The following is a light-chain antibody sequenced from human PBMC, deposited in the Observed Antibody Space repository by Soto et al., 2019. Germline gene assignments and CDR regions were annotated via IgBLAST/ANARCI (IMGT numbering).Light chain of an antibody. CDR3: QQRSNWPPENT. J-gene: IGKJ5*01. Sequence: EIVLTQSPDTLSLSPGERATHSCRASQSVSSYLAWYQQKPGQAPRLLIYDASNRATGIPARFSGSGSGTDFTLTSSSLEPEDFAVYYCQQRSNWPPENTFGQGTRLEIE. CDR1: QSVSSY. V-gene: IGKV3-11*01. CDR2: DAS.